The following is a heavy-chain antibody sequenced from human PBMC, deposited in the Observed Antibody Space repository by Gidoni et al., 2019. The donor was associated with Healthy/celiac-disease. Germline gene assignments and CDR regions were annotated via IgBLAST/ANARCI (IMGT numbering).Heavy chain of an antibody. CDR2: MSWNSGSI. V-gene: IGHV3-9*01. J-gene: IGHJ4*02. CDR3: AKDIGYSGSSPDY. Sequence: EVQLVESGGGLVQHGRSLRLSCAASGFTFDDYAMHWVRQAPGKGLEWVSGMSWNSGSIGYADSVKGRFTISRDNAKNSLYMQMNSLRAEDTALYYCAKDIGYSGSSPDYWGQGTLVTVSS. D-gene: IGHD1-26*01. CDR1: GFTFDDYA.